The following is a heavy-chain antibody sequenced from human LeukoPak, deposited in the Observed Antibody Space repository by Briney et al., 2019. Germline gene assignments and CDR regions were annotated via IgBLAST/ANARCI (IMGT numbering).Heavy chain of an antibody. CDR1: GFTSIAYA. Sequence: GGSLRLSCVGSGFTSIAYALTWVRQAPGRGLEWVSSVDGGGGGTYYADSVKGRFTISRDNSKDTLYLQMNGLRAEDTAVYFCAKQSAGSAAWYSLHYDFWGQGTLVTVSS. D-gene: IGHD6-13*01. V-gene: IGHV3-23*01. CDR2: VDGGGGGT. CDR3: AKQSAGSAAWYSLHYDF. J-gene: IGHJ4*02.